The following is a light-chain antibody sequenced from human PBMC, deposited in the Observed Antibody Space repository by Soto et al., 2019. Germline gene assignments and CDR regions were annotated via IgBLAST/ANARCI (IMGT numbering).Light chain of an antibody. CDR1: QSVSSSY. CDR3: QQYTTSLPWT. V-gene: IGKV3-20*01. CDR2: GAS. Sequence: PGDRATLSCRASQSVSSSYLAWYQQKPGQAPRLLIYGASSRATGIPDRFSGSGSGTDFTLTISRLEPEDFAVYYCQQYTTSLPWTFGQGTKVEIK. J-gene: IGKJ1*01.